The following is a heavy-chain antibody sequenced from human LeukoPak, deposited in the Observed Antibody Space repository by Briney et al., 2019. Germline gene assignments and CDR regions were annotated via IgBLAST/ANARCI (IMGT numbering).Heavy chain of an antibody. D-gene: IGHD3-3*01. J-gene: IGHJ6*03. CDR3: ARFGNDFWSGYYSYYYYMDV. CDR2: IIPIFGTA. Sequence: GASVNVSFKASGGTFSIYAISWVRQAPGQGLEWMGGIIPIFGTANYAQKFQGRVTITADKSTSTAYMELSSLRSEDTAVYYCARFGNDFWSGYYSYYYYMDVWGKGTTVTVSS. V-gene: IGHV1-69*06. CDR1: GGTFSIYA.